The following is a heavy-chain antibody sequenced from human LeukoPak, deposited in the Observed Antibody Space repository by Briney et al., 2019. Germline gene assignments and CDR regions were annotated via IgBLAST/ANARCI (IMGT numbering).Heavy chain of an antibody. Sequence: GGSLRLSCAASGFTFSDHYMSWIRQAPGEGLEWVSYISGSGSTTYYADSVKGRFTISRDNAKNSLYLQMNSLRAEDTAVYYCAKVFRGYDISDYWGQGTLVTVSS. V-gene: IGHV3-11*01. D-gene: IGHD3-9*01. CDR2: ISGSGSTT. CDR3: AKVFRGYDISDY. CDR1: GFTFSDHY. J-gene: IGHJ4*02.